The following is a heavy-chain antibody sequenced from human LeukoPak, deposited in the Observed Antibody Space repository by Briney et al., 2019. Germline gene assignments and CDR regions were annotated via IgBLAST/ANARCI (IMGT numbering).Heavy chain of an antibody. V-gene: IGHV1-2*02. CDR1: GYTFTDYY. D-gene: IGHD3-10*01. Sequence: ASVKVSCKASGYTFTDYYLHWVRQAPGQGLEWMGRINPNSGGTDYAQKFQGRVTMTRDTSISTAYMELSSLTSDDTAVYYCARVGGYGSGPNWFDPWGQGTLVTVSS. CDR3: ARVGGYGSGPNWFDP. CDR2: INPNSGGT. J-gene: IGHJ5*02.